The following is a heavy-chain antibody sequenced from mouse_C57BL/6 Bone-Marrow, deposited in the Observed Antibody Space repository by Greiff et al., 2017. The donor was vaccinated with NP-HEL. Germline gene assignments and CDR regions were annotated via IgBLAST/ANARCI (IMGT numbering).Heavy chain of an antibody. CDR3: ARKGSAQATFFDY. V-gene: IGHV1-64*01. CDR2: IHPNSGST. Sequence: QVQLQQPGAELVKPGASVKLSCKASGYTFTSYWMHWVKQRPGQGLEWIGMIHPNSGSTNYNEKFKSKATLTVDKSSSTAYMQLSSLTSEDSAVYYCARKGSAQATFFDYGGQGTTLTVSS. D-gene: IGHD3-2*02. J-gene: IGHJ2*01. CDR1: GYTFTSYW.